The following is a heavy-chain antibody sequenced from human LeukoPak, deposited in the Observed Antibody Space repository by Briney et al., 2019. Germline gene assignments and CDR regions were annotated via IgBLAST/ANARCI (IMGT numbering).Heavy chain of an antibody. J-gene: IGHJ4*02. CDR2: IKQDGSEK. CDR1: GFTFSSFW. CDR3: ARRIGAWGSYPLDY. V-gene: IGHV3-7*01. D-gene: IGHD3-16*02. Sequence: GGSLRLSCAASGFTFSSFWMSWVRQAPGKGLEWVANIKQDGSEKYYVDSVKGRFIISRDNAKNSLYLQMNSLRAEDTAVYYCARRIGAWGSYPLDYWGQGTLVTVSS.